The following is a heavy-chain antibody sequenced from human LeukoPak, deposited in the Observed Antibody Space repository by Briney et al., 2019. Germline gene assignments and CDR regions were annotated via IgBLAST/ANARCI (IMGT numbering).Heavy chain of an antibody. D-gene: IGHD2-15*01. CDR3: ASGFGYCSGGSCYSDY. J-gene: IGHJ4*02. V-gene: IGHV4-39*01. CDR2: IYYSGST. CDR1: GGSISSSSYY. Sequence: PSETLSLTCTVSGGSISSSSYYWGWIRQPPGKGLEWIGSIYYSGSTYYNPSLKSRVTISVDTSKNQFSLKLSSVTAADTAVYYCASGFGYCSGGSCYSDYWGQGTLVTVSS.